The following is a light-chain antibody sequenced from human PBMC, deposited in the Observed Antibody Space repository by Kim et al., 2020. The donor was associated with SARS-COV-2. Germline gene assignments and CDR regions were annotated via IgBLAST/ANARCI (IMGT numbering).Light chain of an antibody. J-gene: IGLJ3*02. V-gene: IGLV2-14*03. CDR3: SSYTSSKTWL. CDR2: DVT. CDR1: NSDIGGYNY. Sequence: GQSITISCTVTNSDIGGYNYVSVYQHHPGKAPKRLIYDVTKRPSGVSNRFSGSKSGSTASLTISGLQAEDEADYYCSSYTSSKTWLFGGGTQLTVL.